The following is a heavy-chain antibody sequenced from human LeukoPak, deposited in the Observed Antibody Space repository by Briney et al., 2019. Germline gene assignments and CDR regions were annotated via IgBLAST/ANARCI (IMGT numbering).Heavy chain of an antibody. CDR2: ISHTGNTI. D-gene: IGHD6-6*01. J-gene: IGHJ6*03. CDR1: GFNFSDYY. CDR3: ARRYSSWYYMDV. Sequence: GGSLRLPCAASGFNFSDYYMSWIRQAPGRGLEWVSFISHTGNTIYYADSVKGRFTISRDNAKNSLYLQMNSLRAEDTAVYYCARRYSSWYYMDVWGKGTTVTVSS. V-gene: IGHV3-11*04.